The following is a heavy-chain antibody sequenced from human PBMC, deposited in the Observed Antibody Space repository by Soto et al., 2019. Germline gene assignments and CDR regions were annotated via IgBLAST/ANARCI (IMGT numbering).Heavy chain of an antibody. J-gene: IGHJ4*02. D-gene: IGHD2-21*02. V-gene: IGHV1-69*06. CDR3: ARGGMVTAEIDY. CDR2: IIPIFGTA. CDR1: GGTFSSYA. Sequence: SVKVSCKASGGTFSSYAISWARQAPGQGLEWMGGIIPIFGTANYAQKFQGRVTITADKSASTAYMELSSLRSEDTAVYYCARGGMVTAEIDYWGQGTLVTVSS.